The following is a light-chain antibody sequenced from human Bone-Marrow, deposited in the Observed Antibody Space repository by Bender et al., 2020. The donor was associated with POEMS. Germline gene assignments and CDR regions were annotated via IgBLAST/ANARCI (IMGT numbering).Light chain of an antibody. CDR3: CSYAGNTVL. CDR1: SSDVGTYNL. J-gene: IGLJ2*01. Sequence: QSALTQPASVSGSPGQSITISCTGASSDVGTYNLVSWYQQHPGEAPKLIIYEVSKRPSGVSNRFSGSTSGNTASLTISGLQAEDEADYYCCSYAGNTVLLGGGTKLTVL. V-gene: IGLV2-23*02. CDR2: EVS.